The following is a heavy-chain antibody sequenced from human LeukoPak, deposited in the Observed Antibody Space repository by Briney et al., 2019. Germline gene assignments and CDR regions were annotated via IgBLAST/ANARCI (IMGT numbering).Heavy chain of an antibody. CDR2: ISAYNGNT. J-gene: IGHJ4*02. CDR1: GYTFTSYG. CDR3: ARVPDSSCYYYPIDY. V-gene: IGHV1-18*01. D-gene: IGHD3-22*01. Sequence: ASVKVSCKASGYTFTSYGISWVRQAPGQGLEWMGWISAYNGNTNYAQKLQGRVTMTTDTSTSTAYMELRSLRSDDTAVYYCARVPDSSCYYYPIDYWGQGTLVTVSS.